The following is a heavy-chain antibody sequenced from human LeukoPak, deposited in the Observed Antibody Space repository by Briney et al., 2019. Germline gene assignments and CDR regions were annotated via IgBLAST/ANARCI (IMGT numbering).Heavy chain of an antibody. D-gene: IGHD2-2*01. Sequence: PSETLSLTCTVYGGTFSGYFWNWIRQPPGKGLERIGEVNHSGSTNYNPSLKSRVTISVDTSNNQFSLRLNSVTAADTAVYYCARGGYCSSTSCYGDFDYWGQGTLVTVSS. V-gene: IGHV4-34*01. J-gene: IGHJ4*02. CDR3: ARGGYCSSTSCYGDFDY. CDR1: GGTFSGYF. CDR2: VNHSGST.